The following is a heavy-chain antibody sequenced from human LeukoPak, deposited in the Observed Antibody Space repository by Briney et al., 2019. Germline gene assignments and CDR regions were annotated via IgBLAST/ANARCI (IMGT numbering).Heavy chain of an antibody. CDR3: ARGGPLGAFDI. V-gene: IGHV3-13*01. CDR1: GFTFSSYD. CDR2: IGTAGDT. J-gene: IGHJ3*02. Sequence: GGSLRLPCAASGFTFSSYDMHWVRQAPGKGLEWVSAIGTAGDTYYPGSVTGRFTISRENAKNSLYLQMNSLRAGDTAVYYCARGGPLGAFDIWGQGTMVTVSS. D-gene: IGHD3-16*01.